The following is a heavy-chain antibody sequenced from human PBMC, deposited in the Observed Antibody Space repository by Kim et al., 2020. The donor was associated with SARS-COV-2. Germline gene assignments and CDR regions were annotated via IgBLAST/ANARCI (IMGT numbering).Heavy chain of an antibody. Sequence: KYYADSVKGRFTISRDNSKNTLYLQMNSLRAEDTAVYYCAKGAGGDAFDIWGQGTMVTVSS. V-gene: IGHV3-30*02. D-gene: IGHD3-10*01. J-gene: IGHJ3*02. CDR3: AKGAGGDAFDI. CDR2: K.